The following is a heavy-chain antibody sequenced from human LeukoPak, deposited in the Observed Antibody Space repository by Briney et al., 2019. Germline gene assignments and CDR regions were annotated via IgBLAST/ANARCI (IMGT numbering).Heavy chain of an antibody. V-gene: IGHV6-1*01. Sequence: SQTLSLTCAISGDRVSSIRAAWNWIRQSPSRGLEWLGRTYYRSKWYNDYALSVRSRITINPDTSKNQFSLQLNSVTPEDTAVYYCARHYCLDAGCYKVDWFDPWGQGILVTVSS. CDR2: TYYRSKWYN. J-gene: IGHJ5*02. CDR1: GDRVSSIRAA. D-gene: IGHD2-2*02. CDR3: ARHYCLDAGCYKVDWFDP.